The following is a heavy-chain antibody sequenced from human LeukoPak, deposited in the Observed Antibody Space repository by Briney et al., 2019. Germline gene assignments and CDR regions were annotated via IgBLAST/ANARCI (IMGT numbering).Heavy chain of an antibody. V-gene: IGHV3-20*01. CDR3: ASFYYDSSGYYSHV. Sequence: GGSLRLSCAASGFTVDDYGMSWVRQAPGKGLEWVSGINWNGGSTGYADSVKGRFTISRDNAKNSLYLQMNSLRAEDTALYHCASFYYDSSGYYSHVWGQATTVTVSS. J-gene: IGHJ6*02. D-gene: IGHD3-22*01. CDR2: INWNGGST. CDR1: GFTVDDYG.